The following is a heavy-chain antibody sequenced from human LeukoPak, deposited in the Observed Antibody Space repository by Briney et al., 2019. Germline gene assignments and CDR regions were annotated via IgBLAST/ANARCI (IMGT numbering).Heavy chain of an antibody. J-gene: IGHJ4*02. Sequence: SETLSLTCTVSGGSISSSTYSWGWIRQPPGEGLEWIGNIYYSGSTFYNPSLKSRVTISIDTSKNQFSLKLSSVTAADTAVYYCAREYYYDSSGYYSPFDYWGQGTLVTVSS. V-gene: IGHV4-39*07. D-gene: IGHD3-22*01. CDR2: IYYSGST. CDR3: AREYYYDSSGYYSPFDY. CDR1: GGSISSSTYS.